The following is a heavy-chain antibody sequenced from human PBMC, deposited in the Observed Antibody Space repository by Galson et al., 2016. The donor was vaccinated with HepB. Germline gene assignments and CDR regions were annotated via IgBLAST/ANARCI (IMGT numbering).Heavy chain of an antibody. CDR1: GFTFSNYV. CDR3: AKDSSAYGWYFDY. CDR2: ISVSGDRT. D-gene: IGHD3-22*01. V-gene: IGHV3-23*01. J-gene: IGHJ4*02. Sequence: SLRLSCAASGFTFSNYVMTWVRQAPGKGLEWVSAISVSGDRTYYADSLKGRFTTSRDNSKNTLYLEMNSLRAEDTAVYYCAKDSSAYGWYFDYWGQGTLVTVSS.